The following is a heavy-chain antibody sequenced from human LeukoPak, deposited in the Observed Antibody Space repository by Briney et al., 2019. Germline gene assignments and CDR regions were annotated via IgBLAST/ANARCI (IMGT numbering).Heavy chain of an antibody. V-gene: IGHV3-53*01. D-gene: IGHD3-22*01. CDR1: GFSVSSKY. J-gene: IGHJ4*02. CDR2: MYSGGNT. Sequence: GGSLRPSCAASGFSVSSKYMSWVRQAPGKGLEWVSVMYSGGNTYYADSVKGRFTISRDNSKNTLYLQMNSLRADDTAVYYCARWGTDSSAWYYFDYWGQGTLVTVSS. CDR3: ARWGTDSSAWYYFDY.